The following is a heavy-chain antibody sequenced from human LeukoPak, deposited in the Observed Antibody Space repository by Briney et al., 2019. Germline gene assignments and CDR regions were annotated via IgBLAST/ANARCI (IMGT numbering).Heavy chain of an antibody. Sequence: PGGSLRLSCVASGFTFNTYNMNWVRQAPGKGLEWVSSITSSSSYIYYADSVKGRFTISRDNAKSSLYLQMNSLRDEDTAVYYCARGGHDGTYYLSYWGQGTLVTVSS. CDR2: ITSSSSYI. D-gene: IGHD1-26*01. V-gene: IGHV3-21*01. J-gene: IGHJ4*02. CDR1: GFTFNTYN. CDR3: ARGGHDGTYYLSY.